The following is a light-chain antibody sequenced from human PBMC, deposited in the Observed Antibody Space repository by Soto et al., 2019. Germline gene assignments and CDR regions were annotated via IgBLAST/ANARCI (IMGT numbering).Light chain of an antibody. CDR1: QSVAGN. V-gene: IGKV3-15*01. J-gene: IGKJ4*01. CDR3: QQYNKWPLT. Sequence: ELVMTQSPATLSVSPGERATLSCRASQSVAGNLAWYQQNPGQAPRLLIYGASTRATGIPTRFSGGGSGTELTLTISSLQSEDFAIYYCQQYNKWPLTFGGGTKVEIK. CDR2: GAS.